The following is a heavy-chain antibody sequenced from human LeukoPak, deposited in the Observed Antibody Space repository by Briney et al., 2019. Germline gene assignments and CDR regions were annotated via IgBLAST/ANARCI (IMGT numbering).Heavy chain of an antibody. CDR2: ISAASETI. CDR3: ARVTRTYAFALDI. V-gene: IGHV3-48*02. CDR1: GFTSRDFN. D-gene: IGHD2-2*01. J-gene: IGHJ3*02. Sequence: GGSLRLSCAASGFTSRDFNMNWVRQAPGKGLEWVSYISAASETISYADSVKGRFTISRDNAKNSLYLQVHSLRDEDAAVYYCARVTRTYAFALDIWGQGTMVTVSS.